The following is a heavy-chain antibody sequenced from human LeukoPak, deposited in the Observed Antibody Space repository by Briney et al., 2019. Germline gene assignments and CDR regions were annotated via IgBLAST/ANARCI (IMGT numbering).Heavy chain of an antibody. Sequence: GGSLRLSCAVSGFTFSGYWMHWVRRAPGKGLVWVSRINSDGSSTSKTDSVKGRFPIPRDNAQNTLYLQMNSLRAEDPAVYYCAYGYSYGHFHYWGQGTLVTVSS. V-gene: IGHV3-74*01. CDR1: GFTFSGYW. D-gene: IGHD5-18*01. CDR3: AYGYSYGHFHY. CDR2: INSDGSST. J-gene: IGHJ4*02.